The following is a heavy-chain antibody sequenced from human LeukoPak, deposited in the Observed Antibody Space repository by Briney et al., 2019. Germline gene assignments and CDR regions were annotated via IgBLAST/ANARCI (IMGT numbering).Heavy chain of an antibody. V-gene: IGHV3-7*01. CDR3: AREGGEYDILTGYLLGDY. Sequence: GGSLRLSCAASGFTFSSYRMNWVRQAPGKGLEWVANIKQDGSEKYYVDSVKGRFTISRDNAKNSLYLQMNSLRAEDTAVYYCAREGGEYDILTGYLLGDYWGQGTLVTVSS. CDR1: GFTFSSYR. D-gene: IGHD3-9*01. CDR2: IKQDGSEK. J-gene: IGHJ4*02.